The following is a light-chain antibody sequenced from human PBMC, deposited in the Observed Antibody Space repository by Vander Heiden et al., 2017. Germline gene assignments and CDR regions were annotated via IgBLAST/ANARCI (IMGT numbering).Light chain of an antibody. CDR2: DNN. J-gene: IGLJ2*01. Sequence: QSILTQPPSVSATPGQKITISCPGSSSNVENFFVSWYQHLPGAVPKLLVYDNNLRPSGIPDRFSGSQSGTSATLAITGLQAGDEADYYCATWDASLSAMIFGGGTRLTVL. CDR3: ATWDASLSAMI. CDR1: SSNVENFF. V-gene: IGLV1-51*01.